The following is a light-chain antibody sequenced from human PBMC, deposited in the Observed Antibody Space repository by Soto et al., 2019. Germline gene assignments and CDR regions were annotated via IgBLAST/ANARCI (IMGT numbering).Light chain of an antibody. CDR3: SSFTTSSTWV. Sequence: QSALTQPASVSGSPGQSITISCTGASSDVGNCNCVSWYQQHPGKAPKLMIYEVSNRPSGVSDRFSGSKAGNTASLTLSGLQSEDEADYYCSSFTTSSTWVFGGGTKLTVL. CDR2: EVS. V-gene: IGLV2-14*01. CDR1: SSDVGNCNC. J-gene: IGLJ3*02.